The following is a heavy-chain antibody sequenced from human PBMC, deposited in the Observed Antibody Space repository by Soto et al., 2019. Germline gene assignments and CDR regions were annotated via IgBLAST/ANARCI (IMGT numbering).Heavy chain of an antibody. CDR2: MYYGGRT. CDR3: ARGTPSPLIVRSSRGPWFDP. Sequence: SETLAITCTFSGGSISSYYWSWIRQPPGKGLEWIGYMYYGGRTNYNPSLKSRVTISVDTPKMQVSLKLSSVTAADTAVYFCARGTPSPLIVRSSRGPWFDPWGQGTLVTVSS. V-gene: IGHV4-59*08. J-gene: IGHJ5*02. CDR1: GGSISSYY. D-gene: IGHD2-15*01.